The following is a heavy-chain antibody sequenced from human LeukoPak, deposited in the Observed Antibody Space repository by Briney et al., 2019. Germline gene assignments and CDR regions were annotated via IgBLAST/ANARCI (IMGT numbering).Heavy chain of an antibody. J-gene: IGHJ3*02. CDR1: GGSISGYY. D-gene: IGHD3-16*02. V-gene: IGHV4-59*08. CDR3: AEGPYYDYVWGSYRLRAFDI. CDR2: IYYSGST. Sequence: SETLSLTCTVSGGSISGYYWSWIRQPPGKGLEWIGYIYYSGSTNYNPSLKSRVTISVDTSKNQFSLKLSSVTAADTAVYYCAEGPYYDYVWGSYRLRAFDIWGQGTMVTVSS.